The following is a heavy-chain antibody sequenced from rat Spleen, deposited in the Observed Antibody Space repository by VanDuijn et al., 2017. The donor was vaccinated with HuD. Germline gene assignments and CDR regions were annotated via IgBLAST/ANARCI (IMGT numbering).Heavy chain of an antibody. CDR1: GFTFSGYA. CDR3: VRHGYTRYYFDY. J-gene: IGHJ2*01. D-gene: IGHD1-9*01. CDR2: ITSSGGGGT. V-gene: IGHV5-22*01. Sequence: EVQLVESGGGLVQPGRSMKLSCAASGFTFSGYAMAWIRQAPGKGLEWVASITSSGGGGTYYADSVEGRFTISRDNAKSTLYLQMDSLRSEDTATYYCVRHGYTRYYFDYWGQGVMVTVSS.